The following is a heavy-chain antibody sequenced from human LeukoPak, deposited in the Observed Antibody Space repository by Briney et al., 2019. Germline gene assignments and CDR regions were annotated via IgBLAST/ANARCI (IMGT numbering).Heavy chain of an antibody. V-gene: IGHV3-30*02. Sequence: GGSLRLSCAASGFTFSSYGMHWVRQAPGKGLEWIAFIQYSGSNKYYEDCVKSQFTISRKNCKNTLYVQMNSLRAEDLAVYYCAKARVNYVWGSYCTGYFDYWGQGTLVTVSS. CDR1: GFTFSSYG. D-gene: IGHD3-16*01. CDR3: AKARVNYVWGSYCTGYFDY. CDR2: IQYSGSNK. J-gene: IGHJ4*02.